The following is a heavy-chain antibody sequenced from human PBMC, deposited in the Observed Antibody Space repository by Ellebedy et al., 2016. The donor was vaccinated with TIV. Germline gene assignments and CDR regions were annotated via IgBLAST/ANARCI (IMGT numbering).Heavy chain of an antibody. V-gene: IGHV4-39*07. CDR3: ARAPALGFYYYYMDV. CDR1: GGSISSSTYY. Sequence: SETLSLTCTVSGGSISSSTYYWGWIRQPPGKGLEWIGNIYYSGSTYYNPSLKSRVTISVDTSKNQFSLKLSSVTAADTAVYYCARAPALGFYYYYMDVWGKGTTVTVSS. J-gene: IGHJ6*03. D-gene: IGHD3-16*01. CDR2: IYYSGST.